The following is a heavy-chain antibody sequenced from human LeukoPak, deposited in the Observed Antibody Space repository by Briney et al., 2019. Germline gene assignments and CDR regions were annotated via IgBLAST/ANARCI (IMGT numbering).Heavy chain of an antibody. D-gene: IGHD2/OR15-2a*01. Sequence: ASVKVSCKASGYTFTSYYMHWVRQAPGQGLEWMGIINPSGGSTSYAQKFQGRVTMTRDTSTSTVYMELSSLRSDDTAVYYCARDDRFNSWWGPIDYWGQGALVTVSS. CDR2: INPSGGST. J-gene: IGHJ4*02. V-gene: IGHV1-46*01. CDR1: GYTFTSYY. CDR3: ARDDRFNSWWGPIDY.